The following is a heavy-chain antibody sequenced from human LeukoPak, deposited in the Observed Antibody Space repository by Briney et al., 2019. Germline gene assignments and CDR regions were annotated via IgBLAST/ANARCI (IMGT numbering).Heavy chain of an antibody. Sequence: SETLSLTCAVYGGSFGGYYWSWIRQPPGKGLEWIGEINHSGSTNYNPSLKSRVTISVDTSKNQFSLKLSSVTAADTAVYYCARRNRLITMIVVVIKGVYYFDYWGQGTLVTVSS. CDR3: ARRNRLITMIVVVIKGVYYFDY. V-gene: IGHV4-34*01. CDR2: INHSGST. J-gene: IGHJ4*02. CDR1: GGSFGGYY. D-gene: IGHD3-22*01.